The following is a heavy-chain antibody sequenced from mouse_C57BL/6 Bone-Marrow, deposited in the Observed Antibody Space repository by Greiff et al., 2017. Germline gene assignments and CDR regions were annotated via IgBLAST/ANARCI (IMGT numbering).Heavy chain of an antibody. CDR3: TRSHYGSSPRWYFDV. Sequence: QVQLQQSGAELVRPGASVTLSCKASGYTFTDYEMHWVKQTPVHGLEWIGAIDPETGGTAYNQKFKGKAILTADKSSSTADMELRSLTSEASAVYYCTRSHYGSSPRWYFDVWGTGTTVTVSS. CDR2: IDPETGGT. CDR1: GYTFTDYE. J-gene: IGHJ1*03. D-gene: IGHD1-1*01. V-gene: IGHV1-15*01.